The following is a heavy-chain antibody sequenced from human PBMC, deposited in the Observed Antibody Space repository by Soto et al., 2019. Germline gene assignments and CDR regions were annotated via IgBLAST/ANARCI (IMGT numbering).Heavy chain of an antibody. D-gene: IGHD6-13*01. Sequence: RGQSLKSSGKGSGYSVTSYWIGRVRQRPGKGLGWRGIIYPGDSDTRYSPSFQGQVTISADKSISTAYLQWSSLKASDTAMYYCARLPRSSRYGLLDYWGQGTLVTVSS. CDR1: GYSVTSYW. CDR3: ARLPRSSRYGLLDY. CDR2: IYPGDSDT. J-gene: IGHJ4*02. V-gene: IGHV5-51*01.